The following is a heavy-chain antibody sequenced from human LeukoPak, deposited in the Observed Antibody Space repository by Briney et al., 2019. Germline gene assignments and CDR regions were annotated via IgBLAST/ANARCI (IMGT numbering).Heavy chain of an antibody. D-gene: IGHD5-24*01. CDR2: IWYDGSNK. J-gene: IGHJ4*02. CDR1: GFTFSSYG. Sequence: GRSLRLSCAASGFTFSSYGMHWVRQAPGKGLEWVAVIWYDGSNKYYADSVKGRFTISRDNSKNTLYLQMNSLRAEDTAVYYCARDHTGGYKHFDYWGQGTLVTVSS. CDR3: ARDHTGGYKHFDY. V-gene: IGHV3-33*01.